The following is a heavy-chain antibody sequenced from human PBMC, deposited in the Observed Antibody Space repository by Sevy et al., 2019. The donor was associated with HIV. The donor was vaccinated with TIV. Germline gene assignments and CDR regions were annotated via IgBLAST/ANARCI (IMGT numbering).Heavy chain of an antibody. CDR1: GFPFSSYG. Sequence: GGSLRLSCAASGFPFSSYGMNWVRQAPGKGLEWVSYISDISSAIYYADSVKGRFTISRDNAKKSRYLQMNSLRAEETAVYYCARGLAALPGYYYGMDVWGQGTTVTVSS. CDR2: ISDISSAI. CDR3: ARGLAALPGYYYGMDV. D-gene: IGHD6-6*01. V-gene: IGHV3-48*01. J-gene: IGHJ6*02.